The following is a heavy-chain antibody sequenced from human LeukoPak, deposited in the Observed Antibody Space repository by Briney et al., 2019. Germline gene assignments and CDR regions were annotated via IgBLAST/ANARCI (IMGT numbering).Heavy chain of an antibody. CDR2: IYTSGST. D-gene: IGHD1-26*01. Sequence: SETLSLTCTVSGGSISSGSYYWSWIRQPAGKGQEWIGRIYTSGSTNYNPSLKSRVTISVDTSKNQFSLKLSSVTAADTAVYYCAREDITGSYFADHYFDYWGQGTLVTVSS. CDR1: GGSISSGSYY. CDR3: AREDITGSYFADHYFDY. J-gene: IGHJ4*02. V-gene: IGHV4-61*02.